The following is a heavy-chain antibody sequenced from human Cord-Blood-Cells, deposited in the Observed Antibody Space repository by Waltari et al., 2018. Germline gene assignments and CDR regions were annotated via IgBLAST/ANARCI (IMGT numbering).Heavy chain of an antibody. V-gene: IGHV4-34*01. J-gene: IGHJ4*02. CDR3: ARGRRYCSSTSCPSKYYFDY. CDR1: GGSFSGYY. Sequence: QVQLQQWGAGLLKPSETLSLTCAVYGGSFSGYYWSWTRQPPGNGLEWIGEINHSGSTNYNPSLKSRVTISVDTSKNQFSLKLSSVTAADTAVYYCARGRRYCSSTSCPSKYYFDYWGQGTLVTVSS. CDR2: INHSGST. D-gene: IGHD2-2*01.